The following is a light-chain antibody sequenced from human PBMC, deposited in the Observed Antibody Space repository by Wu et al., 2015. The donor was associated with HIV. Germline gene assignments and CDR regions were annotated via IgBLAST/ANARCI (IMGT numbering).Light chain of an antibody. V-gene: IGKV1-6*01. CDR1: QGIGND. J-gene: IGKJ4*01. CDR2: AAS. Sequence: AIQMTQSPSSLSASVGDRVTVTCRASQGIGNDLGWYQQKPGKAPKVLISAASNLLSGVPSRFSGSGSGTDFTLTISSLQPEDFATYYCLQDHNYPLTFGGGTGVEIK. CDR3: LQDHNYPLT.